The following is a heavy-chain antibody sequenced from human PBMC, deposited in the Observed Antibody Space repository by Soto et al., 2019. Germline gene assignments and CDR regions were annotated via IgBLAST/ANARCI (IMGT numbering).Heavy chain of an antibody. J-gene: IGHJ4*02. D-gene: IGHD4-17*01. CDR1: GGSVTNSSYY. CDR2: VYYRGRS. V-gene: IGHV4-39*01. CDR3: VSQRTTVPTQAYFDY. Sequence: PWETLSLTCTVSGGSVTNSSYYWGWIRQSPGKGLEWIGSVYYRGRSYSKSSVNSRVTISVDTSKNRFSLSLNSVTASDTAVYFCVSQRTTVPTQAYFDYWGPGALVTVSS.